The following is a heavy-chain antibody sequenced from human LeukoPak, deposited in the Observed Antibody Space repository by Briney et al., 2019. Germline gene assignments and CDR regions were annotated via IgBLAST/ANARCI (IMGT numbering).Heavy chain of an antibody. D-gene: IGHD2-2*01. V-gene: IGHV6-1*01. J-gene: IGHJ5*02. CDR2: TYYRSTWYN. CDR3: ARRLTQYDCFDP. CDR1: GDSVSSNSVT. Sequence: SQNLSLTCAISGDSVSSNSVTWNWIRQSPSRGLEWLGRTYYRSTWYNDYAVSVSGRITVNPDTSKNQFSLHLNSVTPEDTAVYYCARRLTQYDCFDPWGQGILVTVSS.